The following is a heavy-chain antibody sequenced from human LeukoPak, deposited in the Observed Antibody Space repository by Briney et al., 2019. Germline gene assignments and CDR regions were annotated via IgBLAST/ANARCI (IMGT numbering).Heavy chain of an antibody. J-gene: IGHJ4*02. CDR3: AKDSTHRLVAVADQTYYFDY. CDR2: IRYDGSNK. CDR1: GFTFSSYE. D-gene: IGHD6-19*01. Sequence: PGGSLRLSCAASGFTFSSYEMNWVRQAPGKGLEWVAFIRYDGSNKYYADSVKGRFTISRDNSKNTLYLQMNSLRAEDTAVYYCAKDSTHRLVAVADQTYYFDYWGQGTLVTVSS. V-gene: IGHV3-30*02.